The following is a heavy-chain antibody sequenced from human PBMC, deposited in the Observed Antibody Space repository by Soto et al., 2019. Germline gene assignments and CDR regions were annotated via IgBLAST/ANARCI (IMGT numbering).Heavy chain of an antibody. Sequence: SETLYLTCAAYGETFWGSWVSWIRKPPGKGLEWIGEINHSGRTDYNPSLKSRVTISVDTSKNHLSLELTSVTAADTALYYGAKGHLTNQWLLSYWGQGILVTVSS. J-gene: IGHJ4*02. CDR1: GETFWGSW. V-gene: IGHV4-34*01. D-gene: IGHD3-22*01. CDR2: INHSGRT. CDR3: AKGHLTNQWLLSY.